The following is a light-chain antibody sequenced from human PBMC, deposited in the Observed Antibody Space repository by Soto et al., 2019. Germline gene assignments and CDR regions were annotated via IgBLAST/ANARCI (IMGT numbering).Light chain of an antibody. Sequence: QSALTQPRSVSGSPGQSVTISCTGTTSDVGGYNYVSWYQQHPGKAPKLMIYDVTKRPSGVPDRFSGSKSGNTASLTISGFQAEDWADYYCCSYAGSYFWVFGGGTKLTFL. V-gene: IGLV2-11*01. CDR2: DVT. CDR3: CSYAGSYFWV. CDR1: TSDVGGYNY. J-gene: IGLJ3*02.